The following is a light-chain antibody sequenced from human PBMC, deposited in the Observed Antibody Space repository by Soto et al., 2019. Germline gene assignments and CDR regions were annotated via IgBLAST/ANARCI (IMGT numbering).Light chain of an antibody. CDR2: WSS. CDR3: QQYYNTPTT. Sequence: DIVMTQSPGALAVSLGERATIDCKSSRSVLYTSNSRNYLAWYQQRPGQPPKLLIYWSSTRESGVPDRFSGSGSGTHITLTISSLQAEDVAVYYCQQYYNTPTTFGQGTKLEIK. CDR1: RSVLYTSNSRNY. J-gene: IGKJ2*01. V-gene: IGKV4-1*01.